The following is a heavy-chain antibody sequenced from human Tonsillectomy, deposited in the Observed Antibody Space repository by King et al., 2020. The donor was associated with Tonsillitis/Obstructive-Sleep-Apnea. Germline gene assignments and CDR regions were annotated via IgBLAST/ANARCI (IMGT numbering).Heavy chain of an antibody. Sequence: VQLVESGGGVVQPGRSLRLSCAASGFTFSSYAMHWVRQAPGKGLEWVAVISYDGSNKYYADSVKGRFTISRDNSKNTLYLQMNSLRAEDTAVYYCARDPERPLDGYCSSTSCSYYFDYWGQGTLVTVSS. CDR2: ISYDGSNK. CDR1: GFTFSSYA. D-gene: IGHD2-2*01. CDR3: ARDPERPLDGYCSSTSCSYYFDY. V-gene: IGHV3-30*04. J-gene: IGHJ4*02.